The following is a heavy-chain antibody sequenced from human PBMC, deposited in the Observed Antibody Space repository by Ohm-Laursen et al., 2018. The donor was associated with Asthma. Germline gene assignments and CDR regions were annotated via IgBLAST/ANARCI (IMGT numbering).Heavy chain of an antibody. D-gene: IGHD6-6*01. J-gene: IGHJ4*02. CDR3: ARVGIAARVIDY. CDR1: GASFSTYY. Sequence: GTLSLTCPLSGASFSTYYWGWIRQPPGKGLEWIGYFFLRGNDNYNPSLKSRVTMSMGTSRDQFSLRLSSVTAADTAVYYCARVGIAARVIDYWGQGTLVTVSS. CDR2: FFLRGND. V-gene: IGHV4-59*01.